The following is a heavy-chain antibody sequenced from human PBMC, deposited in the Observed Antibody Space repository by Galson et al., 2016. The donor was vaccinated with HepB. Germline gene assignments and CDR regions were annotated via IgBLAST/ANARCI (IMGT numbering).Heavy chain of an antibody. Sequence: SLRLSCAASGFSFSSYAMSWVRQAPGKGLEWVSTITGRGTSTYYADSVEGRFTISRDSSMDTLYLQMNSLRAEDTAVYYCARASPLLGFDYWGQGTLVTVSS. D-gene: IGHD2-15*01. CDR2: ITGRGTST. CDR1: GFSFSSYA. J-gene: IGHJ4*02. V-gene: IGHV3-23*01. CDR3: ARASPLLGFDY.